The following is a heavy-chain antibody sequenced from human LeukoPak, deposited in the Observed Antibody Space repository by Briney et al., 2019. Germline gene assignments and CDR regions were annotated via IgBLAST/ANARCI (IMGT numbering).Heavy chain of an antibody. CDR2: ISGSGGST. CDR1: GFTFSSYA. J-gene: IGHJ4*02. CDR3: ARAVDSSGYYELPLDY. D-gene: IGHD3-22*01. Sequence: GGSLRLSCAASGFTFSSYAMSWVRQAPGKGLEWVSAISGSGGSTYSADSVKGRFTISRDNSKNTLYLQMNSLRAEDTAVYYCARAVDSSGYYELPLDYWGQGTLVTVSS. V-gene: IGHV3-23*01.